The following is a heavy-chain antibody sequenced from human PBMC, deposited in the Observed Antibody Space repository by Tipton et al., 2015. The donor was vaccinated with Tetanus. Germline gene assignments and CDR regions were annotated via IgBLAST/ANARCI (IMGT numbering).Heavy chain of an antibody. CDR2: IKHDGSEN. D-gene: IGHD1/OR15-1a*01. CDR3: ARDPTRRFDY. Sequence: SLRLSCAASGFTFSAYWMTWVRQAPGKGLEWVANIKHDGSENYYVDSAKGRFTISRDNAKNSLYLQMNSLRAEDTAVYYCARDPTRRFDYWGPGTLVTVSS. V-gene: IGHV3-7*01. CDR1: GFTFSAYW. J-gene: IGHJ4*02.